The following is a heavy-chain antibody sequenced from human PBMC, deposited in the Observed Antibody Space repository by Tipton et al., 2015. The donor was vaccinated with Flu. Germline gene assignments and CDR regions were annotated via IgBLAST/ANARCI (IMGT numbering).Heavy chain of an antibody. Sequence: QLVQSGAEVKKPGASVRVSCKASGYTFTSYGISWVRQAPGQGLEWMGWISAYNGNTNYAQKLQGRVTMTTDTSTSTAYMELRSLRSDDTAVYYCARDLVWEIVPAASDAFDIWGQGTMVTVSS. D-gene: IGHD2-2*01. CDR1: GYTFTSYG. CDR3: ARDLVWEIVPAASDAFDI. J-gene: IGHJ3*02. CDR2: ISAYNGNT. V-gene: IGHV1-18*04.